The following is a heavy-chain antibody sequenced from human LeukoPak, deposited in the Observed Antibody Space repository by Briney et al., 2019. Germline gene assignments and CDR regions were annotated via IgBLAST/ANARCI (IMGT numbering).Heavy chain of an antibody. V-gene: IGHV1-8*01. Sequence: ASVTVSCKASGYTFTTQDINWVRQATGQGLEWLGWMSPNSGDTGYAQKFQGRVTLTSDSSISTAYMELSSLRSEDTAIYYCVRTPPNWGFDYWGQGTLVTVSS. CDR1: GYTFTTQD. CDR2: MSPNSGDT. J-gene: IGHJ4*02. CDR3: VRTPPNWGFDY. D-gene: IGHD7-27*01.